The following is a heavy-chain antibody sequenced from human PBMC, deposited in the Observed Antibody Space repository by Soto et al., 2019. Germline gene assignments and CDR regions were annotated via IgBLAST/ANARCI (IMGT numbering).Heavy chain of an antibody. CDR1: GFTFSDYY. CDR2: ISSSGSTI. V-gene: IGHV3-11*01. D-gene: IGHD6-19*01. J-gene: IGHJ5*02. CDR3: ARPLAVAGPNWFDP. Sequence: KPGGSLRLSCAASGFTFSDYYMSWIRQAPGKGLEWVSYISSSGSTIYYADSVKGRFTISRDNAKNSLYLQMNSLRAEDTAVYYCARPLAVAGPNWFDPWGQGTLVTVSS.